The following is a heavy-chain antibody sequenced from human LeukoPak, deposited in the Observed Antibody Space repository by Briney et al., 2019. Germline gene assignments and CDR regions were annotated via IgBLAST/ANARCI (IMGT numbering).Heavy chain of an antibody. CDR2: INTNNGDNNGDT. V-gene: IGHV1-18*01. J-gene: IGHJ4*02. Sequence: ASVRVSCKASGYTLTRYYICCVPQAPGQGLEWMGWINTNNGDNNGDTNYAQKLQGRATLTTDTSTSTAYMELRSLRSDDPAVYYCARCPCCDRTFDYWGQGTLVTVSS. CDR1: GYTLTRYY. CDR3: ARCPCCDRTFDY. D-gene: IGHD3-22*01.